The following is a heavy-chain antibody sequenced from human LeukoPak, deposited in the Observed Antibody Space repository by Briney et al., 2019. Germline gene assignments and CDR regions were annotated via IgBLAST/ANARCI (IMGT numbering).Heavy chain of an antibody. Sequence: PGGSLRLSCAASGFTFDDYGMSWVRQAPGKGLEWVSGINWNGGSTGYADSVKGRFAISRDNAKNSLYLQMNSLRAEDTALYYCARDWRGPRVVAQFGYWGQGTLVTVSS. V-gene: IGHV3-20*04. CDR2: INWNGGST. D-gene: IGHD3-3*01. CDR3: ARDWRGPRVVAQFGY. CDR1: GFTFDDYG. J-gene: IGHJ4*02.